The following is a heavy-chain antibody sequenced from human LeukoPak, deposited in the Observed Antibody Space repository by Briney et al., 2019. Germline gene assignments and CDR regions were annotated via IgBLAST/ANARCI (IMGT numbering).Heavy chain of an antibody. CDR1: GFTFDDYA. CDR2: ILRNSGSI. CDR3: ARLYGDWFDP. V-gene: IGHV3-9*01. J-gene: IGHJ5*02. Sequence: GRSLRLSCAASGFTFDDYAMHWVRQAPGKGLEWVSGILRNSGSIGYADSVKGRFTISRDNAKDSLWLQMDSLRVEDTAVYFCARLYGDWFDPWGPGTLVTVSS. D-gene: IGHD4-17*01.